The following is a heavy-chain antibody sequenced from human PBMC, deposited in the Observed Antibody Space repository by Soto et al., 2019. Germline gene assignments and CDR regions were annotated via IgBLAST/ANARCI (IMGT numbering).Heavy chain of an antibody. CDR2: ISYDGSNK. CDR3: AKVSSRYGMDV. CDR1: GFTFSSYG. Sequence: PGGSLRLSCAASGFTFSSYGMHWVRQAPGKGLGWVAVISYDGSNKYYADSVKGRFTISRDNSKNTLYLQMNSLRAEDTAVYYCAKVSSRYGMDVWGQGTTVTVSS. V-gene: IGHV3-30*18. J-gene: IGHJ6*02. D-gene: IGHD6-13*01.